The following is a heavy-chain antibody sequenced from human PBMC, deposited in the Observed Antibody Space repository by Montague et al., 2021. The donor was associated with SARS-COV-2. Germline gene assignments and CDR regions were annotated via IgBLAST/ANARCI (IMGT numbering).Heavy chain of an antibody. Sequence: NDYAVSLKSQITINPYTSKNQFSLKLSSVTAADTAVYYCSRDVLYYYDSSGPGAFDIWGQGKMVNVSS. V-gene: IGHV6-1*01. CDR2: N. CDR3: SRDVLYYYDSSGPGAFDI. D-gene: IGHD3-22*01. J-gene: IGHJ3*02.